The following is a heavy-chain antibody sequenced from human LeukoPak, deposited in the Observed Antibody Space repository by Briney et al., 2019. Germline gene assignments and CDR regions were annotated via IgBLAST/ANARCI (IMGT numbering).Heavy chain of an antibody. V-gene: IGHV4-59*08. D-gene: IGHD4-17*01. CDR2: IYYSGST. CDR3: ARSGQDDYGDYGLDGLWYFDL. Sequence: SETLSLTCTVSGGSISSYYWSWIRQPPGKGLEWIGYIYYSGSTNYNPSLKSRVTISVDTSKNQFSLKLSSVTAADTAVYYCARSGQDDYGDYGLDGLWYFDLWGRGTLVTVSS. J-gene: IGHJ2*01. CDR1: GGSISSYY.